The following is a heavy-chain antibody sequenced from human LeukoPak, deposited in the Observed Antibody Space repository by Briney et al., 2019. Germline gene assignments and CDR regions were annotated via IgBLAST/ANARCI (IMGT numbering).Heavy chain of an antibody. CDR1: GGSISSGGYY. D-gene: IGHD2-2*01. CDR3: ARYCSSTSCVMGFDP. V-gene: IGHV4-31*03. CDR2: IYYSGCT. Sequence: PSETLSLTCTVSGGSISSGGYYWSWIRQHPGKGLEWIGYIYYSGCTYYNPSLKSRVTISVDTSKNQFSLKLSSVTAADTAVYYCARYCSSTSCVMGFDPWGQGTLVTVSP. J-gene: IGHJ5*02.